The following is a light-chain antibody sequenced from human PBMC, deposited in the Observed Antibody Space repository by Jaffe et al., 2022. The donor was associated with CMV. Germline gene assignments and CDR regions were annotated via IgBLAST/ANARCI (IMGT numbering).Light chain of an antibody. Sequence: AIQMTQSPSSLSPSVGDKVTITCRASQGIRNDLGWYQQKPGKAPKLLIYTASSLQSAVPSRFSGSGSGTDFTLTFSSLQPEDFATYYCLQDYNYPPPFGQGTKLEIK. CDR2: TAS. J-gene: IGKJ2*01. CDR1: QGIRND. V-gene: IGKV1-6*01. CDR3: LQDYNYPPP.